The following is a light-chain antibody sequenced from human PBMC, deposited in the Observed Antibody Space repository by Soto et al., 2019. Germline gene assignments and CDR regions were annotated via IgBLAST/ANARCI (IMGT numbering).Light chain of an antibody. J-gene: IGLJ3*02. CDR2: SNN. CDR3: AAWDDSLKGWV. Sequence: HSVLTQPRSACGTPGQRVTISCSGSSSNIGSNTVNWCQQLPGAAPKLLIYSNNQRPSGVPDRFSGSKSGTSASLAISGLQSEDEADFYCAAWDDSLKGWVFGGGTKVTVL. CDR1: SSNIGSNT. V-gene: IGLV1-44*01.